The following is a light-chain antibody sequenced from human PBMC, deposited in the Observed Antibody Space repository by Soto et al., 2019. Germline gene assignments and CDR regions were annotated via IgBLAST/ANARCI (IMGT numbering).Light chain of an antibody. V-gene: IGLV1-40*01. CDR3: QSYDTSLRGAL. J-gene: IGLJ2*01. Sequence: QSVLTQPPSVSGAPGQRVTISCTGTSSNIGAGFDVHWYQQLPGTAPKLLISGNINRPSGVPDRISGSRSGTSASLAITGLQAEDEGDFYCQSYDTSLRGALFGGGTKLTVL. CDR1: SSNIGAGFD. CDR2: GNI.